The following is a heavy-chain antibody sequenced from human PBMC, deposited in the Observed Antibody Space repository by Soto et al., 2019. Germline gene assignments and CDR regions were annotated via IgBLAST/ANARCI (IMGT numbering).Heavy chain of an antibody. D-gene: IGHD3-3*01. CDR3: AKGGGVGVAGSAAFDM. Sequence: QLHLVQSGAVVKKPGASVTVSCSASGYPVTAYYMHWVRQAPGRGLEWMGGINPATGAAKYTQTFPGRVTLTRAPSTGKVFMELGGLTSEDTAVFYGAKGGGVGVAGSAAFDMWGQGTLVTVSS. CDR2: INPATGAA. CDR1: GYPVTAYY. V-gene: IGHV1-2*02. J-gene: IGHJ3*02.